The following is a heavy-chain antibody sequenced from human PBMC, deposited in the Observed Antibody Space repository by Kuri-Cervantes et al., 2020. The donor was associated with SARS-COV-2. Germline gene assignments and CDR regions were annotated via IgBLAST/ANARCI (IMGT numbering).Heavy chain of an antibody. J-gene: IGHJ4*02. D-gene: IGHD6-13*01. Sequence: GESLKISCAASGFTFSSYAMHWVRQAPGKGLEYVSAIGSNGGSTYYADSVKGRFTISRDNSKNTLYLQMNSLRAEDTAVYYCARDQASSWYVGLIHDYWGQGTLVTVSS. CDR1: GFTFSSYA. V-gene: IGHV3-64*02. CDR3: ARDQASSWYVGLIHDY. CDR2: IGSNGGST.